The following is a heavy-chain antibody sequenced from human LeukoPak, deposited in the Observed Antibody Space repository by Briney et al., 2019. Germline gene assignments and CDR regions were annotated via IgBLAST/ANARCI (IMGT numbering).Heavy chain of an antibody. Sequence: QSGGSLRLSCAASGFTFSSYAMSWVRQAPGKGLEWVSGISGSGVNTYHADSVKGRFTISRDNSKNTLYLQMNSLRAEDTAIFYCVTKTEIFWKEGHFCGQGTLVTVSS. CDR2: ISGSGVNT. CDR1: GFTFSSYA. J-gene: IGHJ4*02. CDR3: VTKTEIFWKEGHF. D-gene: IGHD2-21*01. V-gene: IGHV3-23*01.